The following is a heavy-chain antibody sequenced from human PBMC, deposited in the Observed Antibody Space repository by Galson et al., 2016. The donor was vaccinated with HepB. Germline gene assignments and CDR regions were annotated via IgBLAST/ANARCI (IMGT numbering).Heavy chain of an antibody. CDR3: ILTKQSDSSGAY. J-gene: IGHJ4*02. D-gene: IGHD6-6*01. V-gene: IGHV3-15*01. CDR1: GFPFTDAW. CDR2: IKSKTYGGTT. Sequence: SLRLSCAASGFPFTDAWMSWVRQAPGKGLEWVGRIKSKTYGGTTDYGAPVKGRFTISRDDSETTLYLQMNSLITDDTAVYYCILTKQSDSSGAYWGQGTLVTVSS.